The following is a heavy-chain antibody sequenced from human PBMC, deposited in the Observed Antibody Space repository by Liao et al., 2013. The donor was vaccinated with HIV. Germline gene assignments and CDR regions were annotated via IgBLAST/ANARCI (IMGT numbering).Heavy chain of an antibody. CDR1: GASIARSHYS. CDR2: MTYSGTT. J-gene: IGHJ6*03. Sequence: QVQLQESGPGLVKPSQTLSLTCAVSGASIARSHYSWGWLRQSPGKGLEWIASMTYSGTTYYNPSLQSRVTMSVDPGRDEFSLEVTSVSAADTAIYYCARPYYDFWNGHLDYMDVWGKGTTVIVSS. V-gene: IGHV4-39*07. CDR3: ARPYYDFWNGHLDYMDV. D-gene: IGHD3-3*01.